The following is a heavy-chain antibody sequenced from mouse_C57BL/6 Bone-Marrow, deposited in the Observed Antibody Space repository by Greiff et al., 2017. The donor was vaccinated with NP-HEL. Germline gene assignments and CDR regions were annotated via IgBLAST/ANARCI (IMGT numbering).Heavy chain of an antibody. Sequence: QVQLQQPGAELVKPGASVKLSCKASGYTFTSYWMHWVKQRPGQGLEWIGMIHPNSGSTNYNEKFKSKATLTVDKSSSTAYMQLSSLTSEDSAVYYCARSMRLRRCYYAMDYCGQGTSVTVSS. CDR1: GYTFTSYW. D-gene: IGHD2-2*01. CDR2: IHPNSGST. V-gene: IGHV1-64*01. J-gene: IGHJ4*01. CDR3: ARSMRLRRCYYAMDY.